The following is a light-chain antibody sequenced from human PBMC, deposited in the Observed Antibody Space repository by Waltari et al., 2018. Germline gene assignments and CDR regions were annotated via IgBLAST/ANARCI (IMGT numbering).Light chain of an antibody. CDR2: GAS. CDR1: QRVISRY. Sequence: EIVLTQSPGTLSLSPGERATLSCRASQRVISRYLAWYQQKPGQAPRLLMYGASNRATGIPDRFSGSWSGTDFTLTISRLEPEDLAVYYCQQYGTSPRTFGQGTKVEIK. V-gene: IGKV3-20*01. J-gene: IGKJ1*01. CDR3: QQYGTSPRT.